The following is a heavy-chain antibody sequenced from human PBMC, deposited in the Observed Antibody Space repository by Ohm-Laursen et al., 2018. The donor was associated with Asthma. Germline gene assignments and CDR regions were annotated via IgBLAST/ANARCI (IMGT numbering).Heavy chain of an antibody. D-gene: IGHD6-19*01. V-gene: IGHV3-21*04. CDR3: ARIGSFSAGIYFDS. CDR2: ISSGSSYI. CDR1: GFTFSSYS. J-gene: IGHJ4*02. Sequence: SLRLSCTASGFTFSSYSMNWARQAPGKGLEWVSSISSGSSYIYYTDSVKGRFTISRDNAKNSLYLQMNSLRAEDTAVYYCARIGSFSAGIYFDSWGQGTLVTVSS.